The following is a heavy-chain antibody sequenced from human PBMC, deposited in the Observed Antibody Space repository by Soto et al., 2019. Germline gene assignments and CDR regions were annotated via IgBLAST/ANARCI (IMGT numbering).Heavy chain of an antibody. CDR2: VYWDDDK. V-gene: IGHV2-5*02. CDR1: GFSLSTSGVG. D-gene: IGHD5-18*01. J-gene: IGHJ4*02. CDR3: APSLDTSMALDY. Sequence: QITLKESGPTLVKPTQTLTLTCTFSGFSLSTSGVGVGWIRQPPGKALGWLALVYWDDDKRYSPSLKSRVTITKDTSNNQVVLTLTNMDPVDTATYYCAPSLDTSMALDYWGQGTLVTVSS.